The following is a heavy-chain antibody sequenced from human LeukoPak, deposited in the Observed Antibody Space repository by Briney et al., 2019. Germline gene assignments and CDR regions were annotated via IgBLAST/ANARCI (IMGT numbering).Heavy chain of an antibody. V-gene: IGHV3-23*01. CDR3: AKSPYFYNSGRYVDV. J-gene: IGHJ6*03. D-gene: IGHD3-10*01. Sequence: GGTLRLSCAASGFPFSSHGMSWVRQAPGKGLEWVSSISGSGGTTYYADSIKGRFTISRDSSKNMLYLQMNRLRAEDTAVYYCAKSPYFYNSGRYVDVWGKGTTVTVS. CDR1: GFPFSSHG. CDR2: ISGSGGTT.